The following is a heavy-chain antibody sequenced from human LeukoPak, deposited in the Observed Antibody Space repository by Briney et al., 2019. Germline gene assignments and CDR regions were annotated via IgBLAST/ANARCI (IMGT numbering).Heavy chain of an antibody. V-gene: IGHV4-59*12. CDR2: VYYSGST. Sequence: KTSETLSLTCTVSGGSISSYYWSWIRQPPGKGLEWIGTVYYSGSTYYNPSLKSRVTISVDTSKNQFSLKLSSVTAADTAVYYCAMAPFDWYFDLWGRGTLVTVSS. CDR1: GGSISSYY. CDR3: AMAPFDWYFDL. J-gene: IGHJ2*01. D-gene: IGHD3-16*01.